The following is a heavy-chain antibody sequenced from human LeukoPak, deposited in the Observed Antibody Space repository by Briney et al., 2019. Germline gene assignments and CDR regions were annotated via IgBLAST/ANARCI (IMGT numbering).Heavy chain of an antibody. D-gene: IGHD3-22*01. J-gene: IGHJ3*02. CDR1: EFAFSSYE. CDR2: ISGSGSPI. CDR3: ATEWLLGAMNAFDI. V-gene: IGHV3-48*03. Sequence: PGGSLRLSCVTSEFAFSSYEMNWVRQAPGEGLEWVSYISGSGSPIFYADSVKGRFTISRDNAQNSLYLQMNSLRAEDTAVYYCATEWLLGAMNAFDIWGQGTMVTVSS.